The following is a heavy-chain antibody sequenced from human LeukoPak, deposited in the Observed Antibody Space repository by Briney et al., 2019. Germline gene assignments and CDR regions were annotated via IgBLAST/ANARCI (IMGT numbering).Heavy chain of an antibody. D-gene: IGHD3-16*01. CDR1: GFTFSSYS. V-gene: IGHV3-21*01. J-gene: IGHJ4*02. CDR3: ARGGGEVDY. Sequence: GGSLRLSCAASGFTFSSYSMNWVRQAPGKGLEWVSSISSSSSYIYYAGSVKGRFTISRDNAKNSLYLRMNSLRAEDTAVFYCARGGGEVDYWGQGTLVTVSS. CDR2: ISSSSSYI.